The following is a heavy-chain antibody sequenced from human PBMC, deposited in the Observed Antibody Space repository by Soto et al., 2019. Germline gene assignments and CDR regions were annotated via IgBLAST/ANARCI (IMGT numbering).Heavy chain of an antibody. Sequence: SETLSLTCTVSGASISAYAWSWIRQPAGKGLEWIGRLYSSGNTNYNPSFKSRLTMSADTSKNQFSLKLSSVTAEDTAVYYCAREHYYDSSGYRSVLDYWGQGTLVTVSS. CDR1: GASISAYA. J-gene: IGHJ4*02. D-gene: IGHD3-22*01. V-gene: IGHV4-4*07. CDR2: LYSSGNT. CDR3: AREHYYDSSGYRSVLDY.